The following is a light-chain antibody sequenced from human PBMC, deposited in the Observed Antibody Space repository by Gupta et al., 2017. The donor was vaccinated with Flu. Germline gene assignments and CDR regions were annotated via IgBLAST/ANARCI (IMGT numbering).Light chain of an antibody. J-gene: IGLJ2*01. CDR1: GGVAGDYII. CDR2: DGS. CDR3: SSDTSSSHLV. V-gene: IGLV2-14*03. Sequence: ISTPGIGGVAGDYIIRYRHHPDPPHTPVLMIYDGSTRPAADPFCFSGSRSANTASLTISGLKAEDEADYYCSSDTSSSHLVFGGGTKLTVL.